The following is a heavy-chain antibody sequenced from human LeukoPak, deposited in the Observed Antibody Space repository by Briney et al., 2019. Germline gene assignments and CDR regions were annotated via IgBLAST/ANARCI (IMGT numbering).Heavy chain of an antibody. Sequence: GGSLRLSCAASRFTFDEYGMSWVRHTAGKGLEWVSAISGSGGSTYYADSVKGRFTISRDNSKNTLYLQTNSLRAEDTAVYYCAKSLESTNYYYHMDVWGKGTTVTISS. CDR3: AKSLESTNYYYHMDV. CDR1: RFTFDEYG. D-gene: IGHD2-2*01. V-gene: IGHV3-23*01. J-gene: IGHJ6*03. CDR2: ISGSGGST.